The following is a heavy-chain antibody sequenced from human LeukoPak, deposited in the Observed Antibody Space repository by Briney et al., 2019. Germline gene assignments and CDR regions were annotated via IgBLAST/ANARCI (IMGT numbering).Heavy chain of an antibody. CDR3: ASKGRGLDFDY. Sequence: GASVKVSCKASGYTFTSYGISWVRQAPGQGLEWMGWISTYNGNTNYAQKLQGRVTMTTDTSTSTAYMALRSLRSDDTAVYYCASKGRGLDFDYWGQGTLVTVSS. CDR2: ISTYNGNT. V-gene: IGHV1-18*01. D-gene: IGHD3-16*01. J-gene: IGHJ4*02. CDR1: GYTFTSYG.